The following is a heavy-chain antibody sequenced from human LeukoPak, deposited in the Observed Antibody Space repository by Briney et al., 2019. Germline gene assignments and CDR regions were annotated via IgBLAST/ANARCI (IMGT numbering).Heavy chain of an antibody. CDR3: ATGGTYYLDY. V-gene: IGHV3-53*01. CDR2: IYRSGTT. Sequence: GGSLRLSCAASGLIVSANYMTWVRQAPGKGLEWVSVIYRSGTTNYAESVQGRFTISRDESKNTLYLQLNSLRDDDTAVYYCATGGTYYLDYWGQGSLVTVSS. J-gene: IGHJ4*02. CDR1: GLIVSANY. D-gene: IGHD1-1*01.